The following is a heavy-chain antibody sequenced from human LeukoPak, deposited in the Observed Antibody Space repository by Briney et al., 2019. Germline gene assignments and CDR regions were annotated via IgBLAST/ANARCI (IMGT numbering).Heavy chain of an antibody. CDR2: ISYDGSNK. J-gene: IGHJ4*02. D-gene: IGHD2-2*01. Sequence: PGGSLRLSCAASGFTFSSYAMHWVRQAPGKGLEWVAVISYDGSNKYYADSVKGRFTISRDNSKNTLYLQMNSLRAEDTAVYYCARGSEHQLLNWGQGTLVTVSS. CDR1: GFTFSSYA. CDR3: ARGSEHQLLN. V-gene: IGHV3-30-3*01.